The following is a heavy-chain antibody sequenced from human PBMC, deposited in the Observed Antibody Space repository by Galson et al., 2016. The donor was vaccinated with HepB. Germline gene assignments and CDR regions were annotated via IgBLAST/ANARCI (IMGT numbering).Heavy chain of an antibody. Sequence: SCKASGYDFSTYGISWVRQAPGQGLEWMGWISAYKGHRNYAQKLQGRVTMTTDTSTSTACMELRSLTSDDTAVYYCARDCISSICYFDYWGQGTLVTVSS. CDR3: ARDCISSICYFDY. CDR2: ISAYKGHR. CDR1: GYDFSTYG. J-gene: IGHJ4*02. D-gene: IGHD2-2*01. V-gene: IGHV1-18*01.